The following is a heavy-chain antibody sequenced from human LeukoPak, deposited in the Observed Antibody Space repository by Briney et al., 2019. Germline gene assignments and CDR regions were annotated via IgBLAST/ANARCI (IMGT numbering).Heavy chain of an antibody. CDR2: TYYRSNWYS. J-gene: IGHJ4*02. CDR1: GNSVSSNSTS. Sequence: SQTLSLTCAISGNSVSSNSTSWNWIRQSPSRGLEWLGRTYYRSNWYSDYAVSVKSRITINPDTSKNQFSLQLNSVTPEDTAVYYCARGSIFDYWGQGTLVTVSS. V-gene: IGHV6-1*01. CDR3: ARGSIFDY.